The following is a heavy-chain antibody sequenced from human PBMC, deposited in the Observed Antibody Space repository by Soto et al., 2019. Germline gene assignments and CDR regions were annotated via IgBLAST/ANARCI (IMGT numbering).Heavy chain of an antibody. CDR1: GGSFSGYD. D-gene: IGHD2-2*01. CDR2: INHSGST. J-gene: IGHJ1*01. CDR3: ARGLVYCSSTSCYDAEYFQH. Sequence: SETLSLTCAVYGGSFSGYDWSWIRQPPGKGLEWIGEINHSGSTNYNPSLKSRVTISVDTSKNQFSLKLSSVTAADTAVYYCARGLVYCSSTSCYDAEYFQHWGQGTLVTSPQ. V-gene: IGHV4-34*01.